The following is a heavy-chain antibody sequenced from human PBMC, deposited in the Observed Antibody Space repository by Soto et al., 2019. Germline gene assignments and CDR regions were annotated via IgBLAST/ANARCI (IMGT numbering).Heavy chain of an antibody. D-gene: IGHD3-10*01. CDR1: GFTFSNYG. J-gene: IGHJ4*02. Sequence: QVQLVESGGGVVQPGRSLRLSCAASGFTFSNYGMHWIRQAPGKGLEWVAIIYYNGTNKYYADYVRGRFTISRDNSENTLYLQMNSLRGEDTAVYYCAGDLVDDSGIYLGDYWGQGTLVTVSS. V-gene: IGHV3-33*01. CDR2: IYYNGTNK. CDR3: AGDLVDDSGIYLGDY.